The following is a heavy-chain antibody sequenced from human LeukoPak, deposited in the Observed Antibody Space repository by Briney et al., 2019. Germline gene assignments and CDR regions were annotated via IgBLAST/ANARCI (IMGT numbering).Heavy chain of an antibody. D-gene: IGHD2-2*01. J-gene: IGHJ6*03. CDR1: GFTFSSYS. Sequence: GGSLRLSCAASGFTFSSYSMNWVRQAPGKGLEWVSYISSSSSTIYYADSVKGRFTISRDNAKNSLYLQMNSLRAEDTAVYYCARASYCSSTSCYPYYYYYMDVWGKGTTVTASS. CDR3: ARASYCSSTSCYPYYYYYMDV. V-gene: IGHV3-48*01. CDR2: ISSSSSTI.